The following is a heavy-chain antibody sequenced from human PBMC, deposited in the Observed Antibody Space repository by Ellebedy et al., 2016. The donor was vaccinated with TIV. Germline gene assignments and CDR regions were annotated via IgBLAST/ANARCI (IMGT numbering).Heavy chain of an antibody. J-gene: IGHJ3*02. CDR1: GDSVSSNSAA. Sequence: SQTLSLTCAISGDSVSSNSAAWNWIRQCPSRGLEWLGRTYYRSKWYNDYAVSVKSRITINPDTSKNQFSLQLNSVTPEDTAVYYCARERGYVIAAAGTAAFDIWGQGTMVTVSS. CDR3: ARERGYVIAAAGTAAFDI. CDR2: TYYRSKWYN. D-gene: IGHD6-13*01. V-gene: IGHV6-1*01.